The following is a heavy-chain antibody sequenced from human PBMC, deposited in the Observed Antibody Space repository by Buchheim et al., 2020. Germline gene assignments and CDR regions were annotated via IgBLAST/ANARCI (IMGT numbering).Heavy chain of an antibody. J-gene: IGHJ3*02. CDR2: IYYSGST. Sequence: QVQLQESGPGLVKPSQTLSLTCAVSGGSISSGPYSWSWIRQPPGKGLEWIGYIYYSGSTYYKPSLKSRVTIPVDTSKNQFSLKLSSVTAADTAVYYCARAQYYSDSGTYDAFDIWGQGT. V-gene: IGHV4-30-4*07. CDR3: ARAQYYSDSGTYDAFDI. CDR1: GGSISSGPYS. D-gene: IGHD3-10*01.